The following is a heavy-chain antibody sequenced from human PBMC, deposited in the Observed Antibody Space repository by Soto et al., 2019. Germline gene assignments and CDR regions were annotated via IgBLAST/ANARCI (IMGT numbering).Heavy chain of an antibody. CDR2: IGPSSSYT. Sequence: QVQLVESGGGLVKPGGSLRLSCAASGFTFSDYYMSWIRQAPGKGLEWVSYIGPSSSYTNYADSVKGRFTISRDNTKNSLYLQMYRLRAEHTAVYYCARVVRLMLYSDYWGQGTLVTVSS. CDR1: GFTFSDYY. CDR3: ARVVRLMLYSDY. J-gene: IGHJ4*02. D-gene: IGHD2-8*01. V-gene: IGHV3-11*06.